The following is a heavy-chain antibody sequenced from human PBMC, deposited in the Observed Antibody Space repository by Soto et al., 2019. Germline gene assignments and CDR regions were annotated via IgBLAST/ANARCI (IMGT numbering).Heavy chain of an antibody. V-gene: IGHV1-69*13. J-gene: IGHJ5*02. CDR3: ARVGSAPSYCGGDCYSALNWVDP. CDR1: GGTFSSHT. Sequence: SVKVSCKASGGTFSSHTISWVRQAPGQGLEWMGGIIPIFDTTNYAQRFQGRVTITADESTSTAYMELSSLRSEDTAVYYCARVGSAPSYCGGDCYSALNWVDPWGQGTLVTVSS. D-gene: IGHD2-21*02. CDR2: IIPIFDTT.